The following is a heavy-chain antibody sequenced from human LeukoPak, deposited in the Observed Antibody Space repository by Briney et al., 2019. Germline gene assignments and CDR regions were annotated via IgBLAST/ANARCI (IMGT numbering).Heavy chain of an antibody. CDR3: ARDDWELRGAFDY. V-gene: IGHV1-2*02. Sequence: APVKVSCKASGYTFTGYYMHWVRQAPGQGLEWMGWINPNSGGTNYAQKFQGRVTMTRDTSISTAYMELSRLRSDDTAVYYCARDDWELRGAFDYWGQGTLVTVSS. D-gene: IGHD1-26*01. CDR2: INPNSGGT. J-gene: IGHJ4*02. CDR1: GYTFTGYY.